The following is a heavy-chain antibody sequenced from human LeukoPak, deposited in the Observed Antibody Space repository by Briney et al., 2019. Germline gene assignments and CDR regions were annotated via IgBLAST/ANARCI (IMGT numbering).Heavy chain of an antibody. CDR2: ISWNGART. D-gene: IGHD3-3*01. J-gene: IGHJ4*02. CDR1: GFSFDDYA. V-gene: IGHV3-20*04. CDR3: AREHYTAGFDY. Sequence: PGGSLRLSCAASGFSFDDYAMSWVRQAPGKGLEWISDISWNGARTGYADSVKGRFTISRDNAKDSLYRQMNNLRAEDTALYYGAREHYTAGFDYWGQGTQVTVSS.